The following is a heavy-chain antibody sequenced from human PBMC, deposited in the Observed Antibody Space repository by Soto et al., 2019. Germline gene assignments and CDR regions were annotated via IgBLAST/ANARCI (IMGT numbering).Heavy chain of an antibody. CDR1: GGSISSGGYY. CDR3: AREVVITVRYFDY. Sequence: SETLSLTCTVSGGSISSGGYYWSWIRQHPGKGLEWIGYIYYSGSTYYNTSLKSQVTKSVDTSKKQFSLKLNSVTAADTAVYYCAREVVITVRYFDYWGQGTLVTVSS. CDR2: IYYSGST. V-gene: IGHV4-31*01. D-gene: IGHD3-22*01. J-gene: IGHJ4*02.